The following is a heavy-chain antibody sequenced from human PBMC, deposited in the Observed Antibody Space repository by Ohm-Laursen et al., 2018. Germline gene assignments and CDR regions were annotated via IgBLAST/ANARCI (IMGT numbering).Heavy chain of an antibody. V-gene: IGHV1-69*06. D-gene: IGHD4-11*01. CDR1: GGTFSSYV. CDR3: ARIEVTTDSVDY. J-gene: IGHJ4*02. CDR2: IIPIFGTA. Sequence: SSVKVSCKASGGTFSSYVISWVRQAPGQGLEWMGGIIPIFGTANYAQKFQGRVTITEDKSTSTAYMELSSLRSEDTAVYYCARIEVTTDSVDYWGQGTLVTVSS.